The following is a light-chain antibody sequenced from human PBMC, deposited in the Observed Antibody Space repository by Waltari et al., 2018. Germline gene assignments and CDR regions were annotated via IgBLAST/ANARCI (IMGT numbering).Light chain of an antibody. Sequence: EILMTQSPATLSLSPGERATLSCRTSQSVSGSYLSWYQQKPGQAPTLLIYGASTRATGIPARFSGSGSGTDFTLTISSLQPEDFAVYYCQQDYDLPRTFGQGTKVEIK. V-gene: IGKV3D-7*01. CDR3: QQDYDLPRT. CDR2: GAS. CDR1: QSVSGSY. J-gene: IGKJ1*01.